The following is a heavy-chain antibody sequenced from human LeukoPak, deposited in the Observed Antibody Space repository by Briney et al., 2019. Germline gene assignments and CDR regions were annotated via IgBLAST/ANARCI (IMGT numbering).Heavy chain of an antibody. D-gene: IGHD1-26*01. J-gene: IGHJ4*02. CDR3: ARGRGGSYDS. Sequence: GGSLRLSCAASGFILSDYAIHWVRQGPGKGLEYVAAISSNGAKTFYAEPVKGRFTISRDNSDNTVDLQMDSLRVEDTGVYYCARGRGGSYDSWGQGILVTVSS. CDR1: GFILSDYA. V-gene: IGHV3-64*02. CDR2: ISSNGAKT.